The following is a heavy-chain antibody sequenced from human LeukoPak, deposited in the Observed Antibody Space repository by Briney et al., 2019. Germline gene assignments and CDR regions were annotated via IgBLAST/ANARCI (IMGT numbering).Heavy chain of an antibody. J-gene: IGHJ6*02. V-gene: IGHV4-31*02. CDR2: VHYSGDT. CDR1: GGSVSSGNYY. D-gene: IGHD2-8*02. CDR3: ARLLAMYPETDV. Sequence: PSQTLSLTCTVSGGSVSSGNYYWSWIRLRQYPEKGLERIGYVHYSGDTYSNPSLKRRATVSADPSTNQFSLKLTSVTVADTAVYYCARLLAMYPETDVWGQGTTVTVSS.